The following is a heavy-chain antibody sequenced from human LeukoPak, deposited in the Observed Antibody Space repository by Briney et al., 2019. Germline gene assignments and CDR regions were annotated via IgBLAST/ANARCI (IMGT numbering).Heavy chain of an antibody. D-gene: IGHD3-22*01. V-gene: IGHV3-21*01. J-gene: IGHJ4*02. CDR2: ITSSSSYI. CDR1: GFTFSFYS. CDR3: ARGVNYYDSSAYSY. Sequence: PGGSLRLSCTASGFTFSFYSMNWVRQAPGMGLEWVSSITSSSSYIYCADSVKGRFTISRDNAKNSLYLQMNSLRAEDTAVYYCARGVNYYDSSAYSYWGQGTLVTVSS.